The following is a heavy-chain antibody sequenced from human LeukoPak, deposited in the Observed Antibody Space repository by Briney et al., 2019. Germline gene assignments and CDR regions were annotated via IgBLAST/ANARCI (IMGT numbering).Heavy chain of an antibody. CDR2: INEDGSQK. CDR3: AKDSLFDY. CDR1: GFTFSSYW. V-gene: IGHV3-7*01. Sequence: GGSLRLSCAASGFTFSSYWMSWVRQAPGKGLEWVANINEDGSQKNYVNSVRGRFIISRDNAKNSVFLQMNSLRAEDTAVFYCAKDSLFDYWAREPWSPSPQ. J-gene: IGHJ4*02.